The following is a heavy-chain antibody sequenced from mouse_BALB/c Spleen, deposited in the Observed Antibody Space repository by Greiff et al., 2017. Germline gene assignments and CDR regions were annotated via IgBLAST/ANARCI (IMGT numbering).Heavy chain of an antibody. J-gene: IGHJ3*01. CDR3: NAQLSNYGGFAY. CDR2: IDPENGDT. CDR1: GFNIKDYY. Sequence: EVKLMESGAELVRSGASVKLSCTASGFNIKDYYMHWVKQRPEQGLEWIGWIDPENGDTEYAPKFQGKATMTADTSSNTAYLQLSSLTSEDTAVYYCNAQLSNYGGFAYWGQGTLVTVSA. D-gene: IGHD2-5*01. V-gene: IGHV14-4*02.